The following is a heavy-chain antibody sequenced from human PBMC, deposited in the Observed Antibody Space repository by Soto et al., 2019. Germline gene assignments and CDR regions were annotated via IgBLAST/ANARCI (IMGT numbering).Heavy chain of an antibody. D-gene: IGHD3-10*01. CDR3: ARDLGEWLLDYYYYYGMDV. CDR2: IYTSGST. V-gene: IGHV4-4*07. CDR1: GGSISSYY. Sequence: PSETLSLTCTVSGGSISSYYWSWIRQPGGKGLEWVGRIYTSGSTNYNPSLKSRVTMSVDTSKNQFSLKLSSVTAADTAVYYCARDLGEWLLDYYYYYGMDVWGQGTTVTVSS. J-gene: IGHJ6*02.